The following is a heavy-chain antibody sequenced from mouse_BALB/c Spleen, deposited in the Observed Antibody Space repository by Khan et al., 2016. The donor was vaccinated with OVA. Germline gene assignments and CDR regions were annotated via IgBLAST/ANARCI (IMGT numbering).Heavy chain of an antibody. CDR2: ISGDSNTN. J-gene: IGHJ2*01. D-gene: IGHD1-1*01. Sequence: EVQLVESGGDLVQPGGSRKLSCAASGFTFSSYGMHWVRQAPEKGLEWVAYISGDSNTNYYADTVKGRFTISRDNPRNTLFLQMTSLMSEDTAMYYCATSYFYGYYFDYWGRGTTLTVSS. V-gene: IGHV5-17*02. CDR3: ATSYFYGYYFDY. CDR1: GFTFSSYG.